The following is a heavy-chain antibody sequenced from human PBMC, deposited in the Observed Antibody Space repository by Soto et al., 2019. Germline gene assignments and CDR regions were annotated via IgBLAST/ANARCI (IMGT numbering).Heavy chain of an antibody. D-gene: IGHD1-26*01. CDR1: GGSISSGGYY. Sequence: PSETLSLTCTVSGGSISSGGYYWSWIRQHPGKGLEWIGYIYYSGSTYYNPSLKGRVTISVDTSKNQFSLKLSSVTAADTAVYYCARDGVPALGISESGIDYWGQGTLVTVSS. J-gene: IGHJ4*02. CDR2: IYYSGST. CDR3: ARDGVPALGISESGIDY. V-gene: IGHV4-31*03.